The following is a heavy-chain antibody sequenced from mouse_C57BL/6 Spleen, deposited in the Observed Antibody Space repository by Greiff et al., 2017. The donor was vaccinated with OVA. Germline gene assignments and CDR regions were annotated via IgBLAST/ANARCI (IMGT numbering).Heavy chain of an antibody. CDR3: ARHEDGNWDGGAWFAY. V-gene: IGHV1-62-2*01. CDR1: GYTFTEYT. D-gene: IGHD4-1*01. Sequence: VQLQQSGAELVKPGASVKLSCKASGYTFTEYTIHWVKQRSGQGLEWIGWFYPGSGSIKYNEKFKDKATLTADKSSSTVYMELSSLTSEDSAVYFCARHEDGNWDGGAWFAYWGQGTLVTVSA. J-gene: IGHJ3*01. CDR2: FYPGSGSI.